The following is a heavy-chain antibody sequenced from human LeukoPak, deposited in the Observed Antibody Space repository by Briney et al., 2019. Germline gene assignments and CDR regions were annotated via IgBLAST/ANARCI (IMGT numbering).Heavy chain of an antibody. CDR1: GFIFSNYW. J-gene: IGHJ3*02. CDR2: IKQDGSEE. D-gene: IGHD2-8*02. CDR3: ARDPYNTGGFAAFAAFDI. V-gene: IGHV3-7*01. Sequence: GGSLRLSCAASGFIFSNYWMTWVRQVPGKGLEWVANIKQDGSEEHYVDSLKGRFTISRDNAKNSLYLQLNSLRAEDTALYYCARDPYNTGGFAAFAAFDIWGQGTMVTVSS.